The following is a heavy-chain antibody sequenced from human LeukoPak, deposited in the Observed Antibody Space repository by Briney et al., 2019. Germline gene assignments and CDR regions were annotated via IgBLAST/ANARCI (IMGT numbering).Heavy chain of an antibody. V-gene: IGHV3-21*01. CDR2: IGSGTGSYI. J-gene: IGHJ4*02. CDR1: GFTFSSYS. D-gene: IGHD6-6*01. CDR3: ARCSGVFGSSGY. Sequence: GGSLRLSCAASGFTFSSYSMNWVRQAPGKGLEWVSTIGSGTGSYIYYADSVRGRFTISRDNAKNSLYLQMNSLRAEDTAVYYCARCSGVFGSSGYWGQGTLVTVSS.